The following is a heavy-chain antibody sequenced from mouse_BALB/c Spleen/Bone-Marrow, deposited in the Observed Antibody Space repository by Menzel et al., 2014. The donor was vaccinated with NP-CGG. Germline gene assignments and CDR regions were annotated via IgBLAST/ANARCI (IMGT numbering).Heavy chain of an antibody. V-gene: IGHV1-63*02. CDR3: TRGGYDYTWFAY. J-gene: IGHJ3*01. CDR2: IYPGDNYT. Sequence: VHLVESGAELVRPGTSVKMSCKAAGYTFTNYWIGWVKQRPGHGLEWIGDIYPGDNYTNYNEKFKGKATLTADTSSSTAYMQLSSQTSEDSAIYYCTRGGYDYTWFAYWGQGTLVTVSA. CDR1: GYTFTNYW. D-gene: IGHD2-4*01.